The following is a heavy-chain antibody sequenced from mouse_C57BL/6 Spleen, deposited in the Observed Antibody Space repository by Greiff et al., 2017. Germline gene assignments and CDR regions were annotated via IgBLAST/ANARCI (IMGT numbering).Heavy chain of an antibody. Sequence: QVQLQQPGAELVRPGSSVKLSCKASGYTFTSYWMHWVKQRPIQGLEWIGNIDPSDSETHYNQKFKDKATLTVDKSSSTAYMQLSSLTSEDSAVYYCARALITTVGAHFDYWGQGTTLTVSS. CDR2: IDPSDSET. CDR3: ARALITTVGAHFDY. CDR1: GYTFTSYW. D-gene: IGHD1-1*01. J-gene: IGHJ2*01. V-gene: IGHV1-52*01.